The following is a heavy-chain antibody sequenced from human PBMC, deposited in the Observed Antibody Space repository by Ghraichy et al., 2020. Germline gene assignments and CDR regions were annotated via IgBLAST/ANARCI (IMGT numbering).Heavy chain of an antibody. CDR1: GGSISSSSYY. Sequence: SETLSLTCTVSGGSISSSSYYWGWIRQPPGKGLEWIGSIYYSGSTYYNPSLKCRVPISVDTSKNQFSLKLSSVTAADTAVYYCARHRLRRSSSGNNWFDPWGQGTLVTVSS. CDR2: IYYSGST. D-gene: IGHD6-13*01. V-gene: IGHV4-39*01. J-gene: IGHJ5*02. CDR3: ARHRLRRSSSGNNWFDP.